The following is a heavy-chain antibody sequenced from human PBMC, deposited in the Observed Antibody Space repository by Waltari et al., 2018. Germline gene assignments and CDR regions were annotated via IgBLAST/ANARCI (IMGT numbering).Heavy chain of an antibody. V-gene: IGHV3-33*06. CDR3: AKAVGATAFDY. D-gene: IGHD1-26*01. Sequence: QVQLVESGGGVVQPGRSLRLSCAASGFTFSSYGMHWVRQAPGKGLEGVAVIWYDGSNKYYAASVKGRFTISRDNSKNTLYLQMNSLRAEDTAVYYCAKAVGATAFDYWGQGTLVTVSS. CDR1: GFTFSSYG. CDR2: IWYDGSNK. J-gene: IGHJ4*02.